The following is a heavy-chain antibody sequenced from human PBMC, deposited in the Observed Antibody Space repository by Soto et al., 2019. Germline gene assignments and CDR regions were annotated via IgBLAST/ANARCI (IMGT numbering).Heavy chain of an antibody. J-gene: IGHJ4*02. V-gene: IGHV1-3*01. CDR1: GYTFTSYA. D-gene: IGHD3-3*02. Sequence: QVQLVQSGAEVKKPGASVKVSCKASGYTFTSYAMHWVRQAPGQRLEWMGWINAGNGNTKYSQKFQGRVTITRDTSASTAYMELSSLRSEDTAVYYCARDIFGGTFDYWGQGTLVPVSS. CDR3: ARDIFGGTFDY. CDR2: INAGNGNT.